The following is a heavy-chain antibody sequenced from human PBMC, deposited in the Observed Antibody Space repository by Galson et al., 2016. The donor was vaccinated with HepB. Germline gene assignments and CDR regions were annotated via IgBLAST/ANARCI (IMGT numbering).Heavy chain of an antibody. CDR1: GFTFSIYG. V-gene: IGHV3-21*01. CDR2: ISSTRKDT. J-gene: IGHJ4*02. CDR3: ARDVSFDQ. Sequence: SLRLSCAASGFTFSIYGMNWVRQVPGKGLEWVSSISSTRKDTDYADSVRGRFSISSDNAKESLYLQMNNLRVEDTAVYYCARDVSFDQWGQGTLVTVSS.